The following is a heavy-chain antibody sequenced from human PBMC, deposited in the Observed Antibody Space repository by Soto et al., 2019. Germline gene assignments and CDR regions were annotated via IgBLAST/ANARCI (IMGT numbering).Heavy chain of an antibody. Sequence: QITLKESGPTLVKPTQTLTLTCTFSGFSLSTSGVGVGWIRQPPGKALEWLALIYWNDDKRYSPSLKSRLTITKDTSKIQVVLTMTNMDPVDTATYYGVTGYYGSGSYYAYYYGMDVWGQGTTVTVSS. V-gene: IGHV2-5*01. J-gene: IGHJ6*02. CDR2: IYWNDDK. D-gene: IGHD3-10*01. CDR1: GFSLSTSGVG. CDR3: VTGYYGSGSYYAYYYGMDV.